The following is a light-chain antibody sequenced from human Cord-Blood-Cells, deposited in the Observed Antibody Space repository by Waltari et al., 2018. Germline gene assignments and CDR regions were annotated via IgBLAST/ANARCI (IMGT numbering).Light chain of an antibody. CDR1: SSDVGGYNY. CDR3: SSYTSSSTLV. J-gene: IGLJ2*01. CDR2: DVS. Sequence: QSALTQPASVSGSPGQSITISCTATSSDVGGYNYVSWYQQPPGKAPKLMIYDVSKRPSGVSNRFSGSKSGNTASLTISGLQAEDEADYYCSSYTSSSTLVFGGGTKLTVL. V-gene: IGLV2-14*01.